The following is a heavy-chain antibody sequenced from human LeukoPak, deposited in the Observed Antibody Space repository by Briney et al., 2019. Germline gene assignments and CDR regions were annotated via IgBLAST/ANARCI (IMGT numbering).Heavy chain of an antibody. Sequence: GASVKVSCKVSGYTLTELSMHWVRQAPGKGLEWMGGFDPEDGETIYAQKFQGRVTITADESTSTAYMELSSLRSEDTAVYYCAREHMVRGVMRLGYWGQGTLVTVSS. CDR1: GYTLTELS. CDR3: AREHMVRGVMRLGY. V-gene: IGHV1-24*01. CDR2: FDPEDGET. D-gene: IGHD3-10*01. J-gene: IGHJ4*02.